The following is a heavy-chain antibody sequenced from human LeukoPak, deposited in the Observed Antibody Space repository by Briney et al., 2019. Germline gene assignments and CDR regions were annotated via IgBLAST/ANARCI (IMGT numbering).Heavy chain of an antibody. Sequence: GSLRLSCAASGFSFSSYSMNWVRRAPGKGLEWVSSIISSSSYIYYADSVKGRFTISRDNAKNSLYLQMNSLRAEDTAVYYCARDLRYSSSWYWDWFDPWGQGTLVTVSS. J-gene: IGHJ5*02. D-gene: IGHD6-13*01. CDR3: ARDLRYSSSWYWDWFDP. CDR2: IISSSSYI. CDR1: GFSFSSYS. V-gene: IGHV3-21*01.